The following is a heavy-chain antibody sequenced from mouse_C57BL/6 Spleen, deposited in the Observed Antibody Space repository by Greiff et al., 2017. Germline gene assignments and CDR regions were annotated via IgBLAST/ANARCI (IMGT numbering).Heavy chain of an antibody. D-gene: IGHD3-3*01. Sequence: EVQGVQSGGDLVKPGASLKLSCAASGFTFSSYGMYWVRQTPGKRLEWVATISSGGGYTYYTESLKGRFTITGDNATSTLYLQLSSLTSEDTAVYYCARHREPGRYYFDYWGQGTTLTVSS. V-gene: IGHV5-6*01. CDR1: GFTFSSYG. CDR3: ARHREPGRYYFDY. CDR2: ISSGGGYT. J-gene: IGHJ2*01.